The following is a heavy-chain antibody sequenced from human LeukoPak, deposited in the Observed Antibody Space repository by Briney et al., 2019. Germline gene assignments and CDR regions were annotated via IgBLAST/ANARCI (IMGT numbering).Heavy chain of an antibody. CDR2: IIPIFGTA. D-gene: IGHD3-22*01. Sequence: SVKVSCKASGGTFSSYAISWVRQAPGQGLEWMGGIIPIFGTANYAQKFQGRVTITTDESTSTAYMELSSLRSEDTAVYYCARGLLGYYDSSGYTDAFDIWGQGTMVTVSS. J-gene: IGHJ3*02. CDR1: GGTFSSYA. CDR3: ARGLLGYYDSSGYTDAFDI. V-gene: IGHV1-69*05.